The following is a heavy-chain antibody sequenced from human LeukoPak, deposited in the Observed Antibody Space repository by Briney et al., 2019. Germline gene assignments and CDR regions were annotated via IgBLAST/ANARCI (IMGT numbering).Heavy chain of an antibody. CDR2: ISSGGGTI. CDR3: ARSVQADY. V-gene: IGHV3-48*01. CDR1: GFTFSSYS. J-gene: IGHJ4*02. Sequence: GGSLRLSCAASGFTFSSYSMSWVRQAPGKGLEWISYISSGGGTIYSAESVKGRFTISRDNAKNSLYLQMNSLRAEDTAVYYCARSVQADYWGQGTLVTVSS.